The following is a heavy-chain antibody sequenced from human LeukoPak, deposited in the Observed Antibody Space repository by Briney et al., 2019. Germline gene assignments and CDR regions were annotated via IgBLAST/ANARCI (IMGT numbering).Heavy chain of an antibody. CDR1: GFTFSSYS. CDR2: ISWNSGSI. CDR3: AKAPYYDILTGYLDY. Sequence: GGSLRLSCAASGFTFSSYSMNWVRQAPGKGLEWVSGISWNSGSIGYADSVKGRFTISRDNAKNSLYLQMNSLRAEDTALYYCAKAPYYDILTGYLDYWGQGTLVTVSS. J-gene: IGHJ4*02. D-gene: IGHD3-9*01. V-gene: IGHV3-9*01.